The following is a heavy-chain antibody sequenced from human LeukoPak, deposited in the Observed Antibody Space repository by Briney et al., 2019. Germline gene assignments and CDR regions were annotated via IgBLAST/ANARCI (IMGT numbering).Heavy chain of an antibody. D-gene: IGHD3-22*01. CDR3: ARVRDRSSYFYDLDY. CDR1: GGSITSYY. CDR2: IHYSGST. J-gene: IGHJ4*02. Sequence: SETLSLTCTVSGGSITSYYWSWIRQPPGKGLEWIGCIHYSGSTNYNPSLKSRVTISVDTSKNQLSLKLSSVTAADTAVYYCARVRDRSSYFYDLDYWGQGTLVTVSS. V-gene: IGHV4-59*01.